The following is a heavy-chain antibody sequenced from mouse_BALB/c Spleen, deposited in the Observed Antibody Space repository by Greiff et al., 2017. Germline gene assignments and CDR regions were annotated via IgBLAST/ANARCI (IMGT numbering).Heavy chain of an antibody. Sequence: ESGPGLVKPSQSLSLTCSVTGYSITSGYYWNWIRQFPGNKLEWMGYISYDGSNNYNPSLKNRISITRDTSKNQFFLKLNSVTTEDTATYYCATIYGSSLWYFDVWGAGTTVTVSS. D-gene: IGHD1-1*01. CDR2: ISYDGSN. J-gene: IGHJ1*01. CDR3: ATIYGSSLWYFDV. V-gene: IGHV3-6*02. CDR1: GYSITSGYY.